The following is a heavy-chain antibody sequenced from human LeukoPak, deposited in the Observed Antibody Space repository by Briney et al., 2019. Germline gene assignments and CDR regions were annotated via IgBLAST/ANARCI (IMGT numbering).Heavy chain of an antibody. D-gene: IGHD3-16*01. CDR1: GYTFTGYY. Sequence: GSSVKVSCKASGYTFTGYYMHWVRQAPGQGLEWMGWINPNSGGTNYAQKFQGRVTMTRDTSISTAYMELSRLRSDDTAVYYCARDRYVARYFDYWGQGTLVTVSP. CDR2: INPNSGGT. CDR3: ARDRYVARYFDY. J-gene: IGHJ4*02. V-gene: IGHV1-2*02.